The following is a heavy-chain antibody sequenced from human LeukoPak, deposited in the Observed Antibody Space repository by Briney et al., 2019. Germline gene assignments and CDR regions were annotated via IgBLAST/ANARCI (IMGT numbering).Heavy chain of an antibody. D-gene: IGHD5-24*01. CDR1: GFTVSSNY. J-gene: IGHJ3*02. CDR2: IHSGGST. CDR3: ARGKDSGRWLQFSAFDI. Sequence: GGSLRLSCAASGFTVSSNYMSWVRQAPGKGLEWVSVIHSGGSTYYADSVKGRFTISRDNSKNTLYLQMNSLRAEDTAVYYCARGKDSGRWLQFSAFDIWGQGTMVTVSS. V-gene: IGHV3-53*01.